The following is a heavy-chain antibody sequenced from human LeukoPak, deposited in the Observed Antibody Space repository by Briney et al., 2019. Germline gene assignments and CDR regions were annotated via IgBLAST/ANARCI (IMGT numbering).Heavy chain of an antibody. CDR1: GFTFSSYW. Sequence: GGSPRLSCAASGFTFSSYWMSWVRQAPGKGLEWVANINYDGSEKYYVDSVKGRFTISRDNARNSLYLQMNSLRAEDTAVYYCARVSVGATNSFDFWGQGTLVTVSS. CDR3: ARVSVGATNSFDF. D-gene: IGHD1-26*01. V-gene: IGHV3-7*04. CDR2: INYDGSEK. J-gene: IGHJ4*02.